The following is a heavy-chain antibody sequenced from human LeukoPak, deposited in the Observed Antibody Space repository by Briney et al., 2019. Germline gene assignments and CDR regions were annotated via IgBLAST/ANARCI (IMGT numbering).Heavy chain of an antibody. Sequence: GASVKVSCKASGYTFTSYDINWVRQATGQGLEWMGWMNPNSGNTGYAQKFQGRVTMTRTTSISTAYMELSSLRSEDTAVYYCARETKAASDAFDIWGQGTMVTVSS. CDR2: MNPNSGNT. CDR3: ARETKAASDAFDI. V-gene: IGHV1-8*01. D-gene: IGHD6-13*01. J-gene: IGHJ3*02. CDR1: GYTFTSYD.